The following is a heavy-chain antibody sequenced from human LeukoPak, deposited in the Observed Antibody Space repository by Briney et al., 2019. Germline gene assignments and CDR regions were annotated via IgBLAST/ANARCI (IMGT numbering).Heavy chain of an antibody. CDR2: IIPILGIA. D-gene: IGHD4-23*01. V-gene: IGHV1-69*04. J-gene: IGHJ3*02. CDR1: GGTFSSYA. CDR3: ARPTTVVTPRGAFDI. Sequence: GASAKVSCKASGGTFSSYAISWVRQAPGQGLEWMGRIIPILGIANYAQKFQGRVTITADKSTSTAYMELSSLRSEDTAVYYCARPTTVVTPRGAFDIWGQGTMVTVSS.